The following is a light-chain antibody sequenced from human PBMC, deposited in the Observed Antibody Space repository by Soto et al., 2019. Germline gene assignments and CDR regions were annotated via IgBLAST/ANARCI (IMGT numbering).Light chain of an antibody. CDR1: QSIGNA. CDR2: KSS. CDR3: LQYSTYPFT. Sequence: DIPMTQSPSTLSASVGDRVTITCRASQSIGNALAWYQQKPGKVPILLMYKSSSLEGGVPSRFSGSATGPEFTLTISSLQPDDFATYYCLQYSTYPFTFGGGTKVEIK. J-gene: IGKJ4*01. V-gene: IGKV1-5*03.